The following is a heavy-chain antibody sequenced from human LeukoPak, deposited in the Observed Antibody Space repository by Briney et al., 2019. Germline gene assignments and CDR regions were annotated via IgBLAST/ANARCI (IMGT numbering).Heavy chain of an antibody. V-gene: IGHV3-23*01. CDR2: ISGSGGST. CDR3: AKSSGDYGDSEYYYYYYCMDV. J-gene: IGHJ6*03. CDR1: GFTFSSYG. Sequence: PGGSLRLSCAASGFTFSSYGMSWVRQAPGKGLEWVSAISGSGGSTYYADSVKGRFTTSRDNSKNTLYLQMNSLRAEDTAVYYCAKSSGDYGDSEYYYYYYCMDVWGKGTTVTVSS. D-gene: IGHD4-17*01.